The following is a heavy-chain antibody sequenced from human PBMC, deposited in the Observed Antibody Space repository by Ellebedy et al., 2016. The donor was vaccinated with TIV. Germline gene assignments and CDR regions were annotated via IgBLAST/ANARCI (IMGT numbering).Heavy chain of an antibody. Sequence: ASVKVSCKASGYTFTSYGISWVRQAPGQGLDWMGWISTYNGTTNYAQKLQGRVTMTTDTSTATAYMEVRSLRSDDTAVYYCARDGASVTTNDAFDIWGQGTMVTVSS. CDR3: ARDGASVTTNDAFDI. D-gene: IGHD4-17*01. J-gene: IGHJ3*02. CDR2: ISTYNGTT. V-gene: IGHV1-18*01. CDR1: GYTFTSYG.